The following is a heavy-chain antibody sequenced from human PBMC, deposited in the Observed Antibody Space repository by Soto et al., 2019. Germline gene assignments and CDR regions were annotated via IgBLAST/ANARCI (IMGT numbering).Heavy chain of an antibody. CDR2: LDGAGGST. CDR1: GFTFSDFA. J-gene: IGHJ6*02. D-gene: IGHD3-10*01. V-gene: IGHV3-23*01. CDR3: AAPRDEYGAGVSWFTYGMDI. Sequence: GGSLRLSCLASGFTFSDFAMTWVRHVPGRGLEWVASLDGAGGSTDYAESVRGRFSISRDNSQNTLFLQMKILTVDDTAIYYCAAPRDEYGAGVSWFTYGMDIWGQGTTVTVSS.